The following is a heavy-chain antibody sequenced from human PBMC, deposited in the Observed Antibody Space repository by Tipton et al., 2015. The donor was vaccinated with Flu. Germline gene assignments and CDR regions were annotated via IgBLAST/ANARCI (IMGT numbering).Heavy chain of an antibody. CDR2: INSYGGGA. CDR1: VGLTFSRHA. CDR3: AKEAGYEVDTVTIDY. D-gene: IGHD4-11*01. V-gene: IGHV3-23*01. Sequence: SLRLSCVASVGLTFSRHAMSWVRQAPGKGLEWVSGINSYGGGAYYADSVKGRFTISRDNSKNTLYLQMNNMRVEDTALYYCAKEAGYEVDTVTIDYWGQGTLVTVSS. J-gene: IGHJ4*02.